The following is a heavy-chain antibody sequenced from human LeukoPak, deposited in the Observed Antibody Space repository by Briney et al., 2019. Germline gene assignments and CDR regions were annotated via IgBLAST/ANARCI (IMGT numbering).Heavy chain of an antibody. CDR2: IIGDGSST. D-gene: IGHD2-15*01. Sequence: GGSLRLSCGASGFXFNGHWIHWVRQAPGKGLMWVSHIIGDGSSTNYADSVKGRFTISSDNAKNTLYLQMNSLRAEDTAVYYCTRDVGFCSGGRCFPSGPADYWGQGTLVTVSS. V-gene: IGHV3-74*01. CDR3: TRDVGFCSGGRCFPSGPADY. CDR1: GFXFNGHW. J-gene: IGHJ4*02.